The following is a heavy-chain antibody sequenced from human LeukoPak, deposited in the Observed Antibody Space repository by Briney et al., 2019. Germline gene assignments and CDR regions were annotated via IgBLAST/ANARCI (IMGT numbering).Heavy chain of an antibody. J-gene: IGHJ4*02. CDR1: GFTFSSYA. Sequence: GGSLRLSCAASGFTFSSYAMHWVRQAPGKGLEWVAVISYDGSNKYYADSVKGRFTISRDNSKNTLYLQMNSLRAEDTAVYYCARDLRQWPQYYFDYWGQGTLVTASS. V-gene: IGHV3-30-3*01. CDR3: ARDLRQWPQYYFDY. CDR2: ISYDGSNK. D-gene: IGHD6-19*01.